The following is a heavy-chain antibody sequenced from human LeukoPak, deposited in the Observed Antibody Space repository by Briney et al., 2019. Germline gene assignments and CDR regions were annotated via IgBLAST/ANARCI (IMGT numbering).Heavy chain of an antibody. CDR2: ISYDGSNK. V-gene: IGHV3-30*18. J-gene: IGHJ4*02. Sequence: PGRSLRLSCAASGFTFSSYGMHWVRQAPGKGLEWVAVISYDGSNKYYADSVKGRFTISRDNSKSTLYLQMNSLRAEDTAVYYCAKDPPPIEDWGQGTLVTVSS. CDR1: GFTFSSYG. CDR3: AKDPPPIED.